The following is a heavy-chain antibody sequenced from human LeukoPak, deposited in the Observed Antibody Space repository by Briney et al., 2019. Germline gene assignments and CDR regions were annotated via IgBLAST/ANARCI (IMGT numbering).Heavy chain of an antibody. V-gene: IGHV4-39*01. CDR2: IYYNGRT. D-gene: IGHD3-3*01. CDR3: ARITDRTIFGEIMHGFDI. CDR1: GDSINNNNYY. J-gene: IGHJ3*02. Sequence: NPSETLSLTCTVSGDSINNNNYYWGWIRQPPGKGLEWIGNIYYNGRTYYSPSLKSRGTISVDTSNNQFSLKLSSVTAADTAVYYCARITDRTIFGEIMHGFDIWGQGTPVTVSS.